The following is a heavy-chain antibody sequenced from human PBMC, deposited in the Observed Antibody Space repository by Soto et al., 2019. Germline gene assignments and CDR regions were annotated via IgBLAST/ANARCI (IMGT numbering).Heavy chain of an antibody. J-gene: IGHJ5*02. D-gene: IGHD3-3*01. Sequence: QVQLVQSGAEVKKPGASVKVSCKASGYTFTGYYMHWVRQAPGQGLEWMGWINPNSGGTNYAQKFQGRVTMTRDTSISTAYMELSRLRSDDTAVYYCARDSPRFLEWLTVAPYNWFDPWGQGTLVTVSS. CDR3: ARDSPRFLEWLTVAPYNWFDP. CDR1: GYTFTGYY. CDR2: INPNSGGT. V-gene: IGHV1-2*02.